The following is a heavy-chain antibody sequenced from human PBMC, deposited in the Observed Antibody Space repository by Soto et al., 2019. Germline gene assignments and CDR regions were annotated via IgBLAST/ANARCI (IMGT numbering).Heavy chain of an antibody. Sequence: QVQLQESGPGLVKPSGTLSLTCVVSGGSISTSNWWSWVRQPPGKGLEWIGEIYHSGSANYNPSRTRRVTVSVDKAKNQFSLKVTSVTAADTAVYYCASKGYPPPYSMDVWGQGTTVTVSS. D-gene: IGHD5-12*01. J-gene: IGHJ6*02. CDR2: IYHSGSA. CDR1: GGSISTSNW. V-gene: IGHV4-4*02. CDR3: ASKGYPPPYSMDV.